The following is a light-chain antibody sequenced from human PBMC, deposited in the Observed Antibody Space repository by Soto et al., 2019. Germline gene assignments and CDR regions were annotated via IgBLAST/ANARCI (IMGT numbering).Light chain of an antibody. J-gene: IGKJ5*01. CDR2: DAS. Sequence: TESPATVDFSGRRRTTLYCRASQSVSSYLAWYRQKPGQAPRLLIYDASTRAPGIPARFSGSGSGTELDLTLSSLQSDYFAVYHCPPYNNWAPTVGQGTRLEIK. CDR3: PPYNNWAPT. CDR1: QSVSSY. V-gene: IGKV3-15*01.